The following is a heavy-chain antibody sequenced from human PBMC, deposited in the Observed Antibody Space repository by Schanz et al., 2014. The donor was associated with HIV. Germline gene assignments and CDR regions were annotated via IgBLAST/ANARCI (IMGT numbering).Heavy chain of an antibody. CDR2: IYYSGST. V-gene: IGHV4-61*05. D-gene: IGHD3-22*01. J-gene: IGHJ3*02. CDR1: GGSISSSTSY. Sequence: QLQLQESGPGLVKPSEALSLTCNVSGGSISSSTSYWGWIRQPPGKGLEWIGYIYYSGSTYYNPSLKSQVTISVDQSKNQFSLKLSSVTAADTAVYYCARGYYDSSGYIHAFDIWGQGTMVTVSS. CDR3: ARGYYDSSGYIHAFDI.